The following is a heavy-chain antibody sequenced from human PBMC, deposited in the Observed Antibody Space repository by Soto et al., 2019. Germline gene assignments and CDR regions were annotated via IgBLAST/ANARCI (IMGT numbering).Heavy chain of an antibody. J-gene: IGHJ6*02. D-gene: IGHD6-13*01. CDR1: GFTFDDYA. V-gene: IGHV3-9*01. Sequence: EVQLVESGGGLVQPGRSLRLSCAASGFTFDDYAMHWVRQAPGKGLEWVSGISWNSGTIDYADSVKGRFTISRDNAETSLYLQMNSLRAEDTALYYCAKDRSSSWSHGMDVWGQGTTVTVSS. CDR3: AKDRSSSWSHGMDV. CDR2: ISWNSGTI.